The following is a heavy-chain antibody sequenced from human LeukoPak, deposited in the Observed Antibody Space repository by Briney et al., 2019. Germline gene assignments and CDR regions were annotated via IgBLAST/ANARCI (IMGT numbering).Heavy chain of an antibody. J-gene: IGHJ4*02. D-gene: IGHD6-13*01. CDR3: ARERTPAAGRTFDY. V-gene: IGHV3-11*01. CDR2: ISSSGSTI. Sequence: SWIRQAPGKGLEWVSYISSSGSTIYYADSVKGRFTISRDNAKNPLYLQMNSLRAEDTAVYYCARERTPAAGRTFDYWGQGTLVTVSS.